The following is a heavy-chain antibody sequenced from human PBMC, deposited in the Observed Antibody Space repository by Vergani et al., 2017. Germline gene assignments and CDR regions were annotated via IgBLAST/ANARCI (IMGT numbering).Heavy chain of an antibody. D-gene: IGHD4-17*01. V-gene: IGHV3-74*01. J-gene: IGHJ6*03. CDR1: GFTFSSYW. Sequence: EVQLVESGGGLVQPGGSLRLSCAASGFTFSSYWMHWVRQAPGKGLVWVSRINSDGSSTSYADSVKGRFTISRDNAKNTLYRQMNSLRAEDTAVYYCARDTVPTVTTYYYYMDVWGKGTTVTVSS. CDR2: INSDGSST. CDR3: ARDTVPTVTTYYYYMDV.